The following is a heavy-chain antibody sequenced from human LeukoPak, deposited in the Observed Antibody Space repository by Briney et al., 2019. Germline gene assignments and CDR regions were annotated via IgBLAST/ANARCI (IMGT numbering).Heavy chain of an antibody. Sequence: GGSLRLSCAASGFTFSSYEMNWVRQAPGKGLEWVSYISSSGSTIYYADSVKGRFTISRDNSKNTVFLQMNSLRHEDTATYYCVIWGDYDVLTGYYVPDYWGQGTLVTVSS. CDR2: ISSSGSTI. D-gene: IGHD3-9*01. CDR1: GFTFSSYE. V-gene: IGHV3-48*03. J-gene: IGHJ4*02. CDR3: VIWGDYDVLTGYYVPDY.